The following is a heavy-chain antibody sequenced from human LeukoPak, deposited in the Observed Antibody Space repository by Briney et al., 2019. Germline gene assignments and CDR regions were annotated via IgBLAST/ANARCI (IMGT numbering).Heavy chain of an antibody. J-gene: IGHJ4*02. CDR1: GGSISSSSYY. D-gene: IGHD6-19*01. CDR2: IYYSGST. Sequence: PSETQSLTCTVSGGSISSSSYYWGWIRQPPGKGLEWIGSIYYSGSTYYNPSLKSRVTISVDTSKNQFSLKLTSVTAADTAVYYCASRPRGLSSGWLDDYWGQGTLGTGSS. V-gene: IGHV4-39*01. CDR3: ASRPRGLSSGWLDDY.